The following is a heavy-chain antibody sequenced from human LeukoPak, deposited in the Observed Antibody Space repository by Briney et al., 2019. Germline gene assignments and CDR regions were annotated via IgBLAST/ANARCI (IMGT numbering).Heavy chain of an antibody. Sequence: GESLKISCKGSGYTFTNFWIGWVRQMPGKGLEWMGIIYPGDSDTRYSSSFQGQVTISADMSISTAYLQWSSLKASDTAMYYCARRLSSTPLYDYWGQGTLVTVSS. D-gene: IGHD2-2*01. CDR1: GYTFTNFW. J-gene: IGHJ4*02. CDR2: IYPGDSDT. V-gene: IGHV5-51*01. CDR3: ARRLSSTPLYDY.